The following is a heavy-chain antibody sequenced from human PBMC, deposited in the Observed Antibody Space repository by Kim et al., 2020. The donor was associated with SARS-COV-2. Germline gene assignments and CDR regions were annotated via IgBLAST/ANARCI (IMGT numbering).Heavy chain of an antibody. V-gene: IGHV5-51*01. D-gene: IGHD3-22*01. J-gene: IGHJ3*02. Sequence: GESLKISCKGSGYSFTSYWIGWVRQVPGKGLEWMGIIYPGDSDTRYSPSFQGQVTISADKSISTAYLQWSSLKASDTAMYYCARRGHYYDSSGPSDAFDIWGQGTMVTVSS. CDR1: GYSFTSYW. CDR2: IYPGDSDT. CDR3: ARRGHYYDSSGPSDAFDI.